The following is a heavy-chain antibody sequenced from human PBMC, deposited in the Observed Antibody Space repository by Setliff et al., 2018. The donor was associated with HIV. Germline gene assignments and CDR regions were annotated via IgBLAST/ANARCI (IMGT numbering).Heavy chain of an antibody. CDR1: GFSFSNFW. D-gene: IGHD7-27*01. Sequence: GGSLRLSCAAASGFSFSNFWMTWVRQAPGKGLEWVANIKQDGSEKYYVDSVKGRFTISRDNAKNSLYLQMNSLRAEDTAVYYCARVPLTEGLDAFDIWGQGTMVTVSS. CDR2: IKQDGSEK. J-gene: IGHJ3*02. CDR3: ARVPLTEGLDAFDI. V-gene: IGHV3-7*04.